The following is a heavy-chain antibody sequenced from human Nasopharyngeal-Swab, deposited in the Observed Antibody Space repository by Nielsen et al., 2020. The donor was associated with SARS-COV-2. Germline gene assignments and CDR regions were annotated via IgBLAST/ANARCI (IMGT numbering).Heavy chain of an antibody. D-gene: IGHD2-15*01. CDR2: ISGSGGST. CDR3: AKMGGGSKFDYYYGMDV. CDR1: GFTFSSYA. J-gene: IGHJ6*02. V-gene: IGHV3-23*01. Sequence: GESLKISCAASGFTFSSYAMSWVRQAPGKGLEWVSAISGSGGSTYYADSVKGRFTISRDNSKNTLYLQMNNLRAEDTAVYYCAKMGGGSKFDYYYGMDVWGQGTTVTVSS.